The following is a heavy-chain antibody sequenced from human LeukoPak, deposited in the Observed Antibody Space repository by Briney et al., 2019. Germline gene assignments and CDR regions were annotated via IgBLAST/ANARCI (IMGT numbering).Heavy chain of an antibody. V-gene: IGHV1-69*13. D-gene: IGHD7-27*01. CDR2: IIPIFGTA. Sequence: GASVKVSCKASGGTFSSYAISWVRQAPGPGLEWRGGIIPIFGTANYAQKFQGRVTITADESTSTAYMELRSLRSEDTAVYYCARDRGRKQADWGSCFDLWGRGTLVTVSS. CDR3: ARDRGRKQADWGSCFDL. CDR1: GGTFSSYA. J-gene: IGHJ2*01.